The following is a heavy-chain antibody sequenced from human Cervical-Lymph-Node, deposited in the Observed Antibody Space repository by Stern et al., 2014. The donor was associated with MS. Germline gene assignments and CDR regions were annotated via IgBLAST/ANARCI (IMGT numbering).Heavy chain of an antibody. D-gene: IGHD3-22*01. CDR1: GGTFSSYA. CDR2: IIPIFGTA. J-gene: IGHJ4*02. Sequence: QVQLGQSGAEVKKPGSSVQVSCKASGGTFSSYAISWVRKAPGQGLEWMGGIIPIFGTANYAQKFQGRVTITADESTSTAYMELSSLRSEDTAVYYCARVRMREYYYDSSGMGFDYWGQGTLVTVSS. CDR3: ARVRMREYYYDSSGMGFDY. V-gene: IGHV1-69*01.